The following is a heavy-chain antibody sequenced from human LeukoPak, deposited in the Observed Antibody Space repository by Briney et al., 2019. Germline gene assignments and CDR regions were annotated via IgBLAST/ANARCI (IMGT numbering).Heavy chain of an antibody. J-gene: IGHJ1*01. D-gene: IGHD2-15*01. CDR1: GFTFSSYA. V-gene: IGHV3-23*01. CDR2: ISGSGGST. Sequence: GGSLRLSCAASGFTFSSYAMSWVWQPPGKGLGWVSAISGSGGSTYYADSVKGRFTISRDNSKNTLYLQMNSLRAEDTAVYYCAKGIVVVVAATPEYFQHWGQGTLVTVSS. CDR3: AKGIVVVVAATPEYFQH.